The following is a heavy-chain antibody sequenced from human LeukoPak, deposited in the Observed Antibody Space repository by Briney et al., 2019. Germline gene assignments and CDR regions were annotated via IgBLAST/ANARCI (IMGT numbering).Heavy chain of an antibody. J-gene: IGHJ4*02. CDR3: TRRLAS. CDR2: ISANGNAM. Sequence: GGSLTLSCSASGFTFSDHGMNWGLQAPGKGLDWISYISANGNAMYYADSVKGRFTISRDNAKNSLYLQMNSLRDEDTALYYCTRRLASWGQGVLVTVSS. V-gene: IGHV3-48*02. CDR1: GFTFSDHG.